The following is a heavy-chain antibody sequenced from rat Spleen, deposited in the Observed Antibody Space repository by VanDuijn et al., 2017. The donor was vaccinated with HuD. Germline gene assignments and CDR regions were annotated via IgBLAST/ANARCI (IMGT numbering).Heavy chain of an antibody. Sequence: EVQLVESGGGLVQPGRSLKFSCAASGFTFSDYAMAWVRQAPKKGLEWVATIIYDGSSTYYRDSVKGRFTISRDNAKSTLYLQMDSLRSEDTATYYCARHDYPGIGVMDAWGQGASVTVSS. D-gene: IGHD1-4*01. CDR1: GFTFSDYA. V-gene: IGHV5-17*01. J-gene: IGHJ4*01. CDR2: IIYDGSST. CDR3: ARHDYPGIGVMDA.